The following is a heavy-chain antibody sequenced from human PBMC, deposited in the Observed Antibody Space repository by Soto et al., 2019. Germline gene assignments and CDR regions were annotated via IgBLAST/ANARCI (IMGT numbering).Heavy chain of an antibody. CDR1: GYTFTGYY. Sequence: AASVKVSCKASGYTFTGYYMHWVRQAPGQGLEWMGWINPNSGGTNYAQKFQGRVTMTRDTSISTAYMELSRLRSDDTAVYYCARDLRAVAGTGSGMDVWGQGTTVTVSS. CDR3: ARDLRAVAGTGSGMDV. CDR2: INPNSGGT. J-gene: IGHJ6*02. V-gene: IGHV1-2*02. D-gene: IGHD6-19*01.